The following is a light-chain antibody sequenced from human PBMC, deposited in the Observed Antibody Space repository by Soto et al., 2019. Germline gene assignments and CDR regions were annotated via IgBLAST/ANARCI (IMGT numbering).Light chain of an antibody. CDR1: SXNIGAAYN. CDR3: CSYVGSYTYV. Sequence: QSVLTQPPSVSGAPGQRVTISCTGSSXNIGAAYNVDWYQQLPGTAPKLLIYGNNNRPSGVPARFSGSKSGTSASLAIAGLQAEDEGDYYCCSYVGSYTYVFGTGTKVTVL. CDR2: GNN. V-gene: IGLV1-40*01. J-gene: IGLJ1*01.